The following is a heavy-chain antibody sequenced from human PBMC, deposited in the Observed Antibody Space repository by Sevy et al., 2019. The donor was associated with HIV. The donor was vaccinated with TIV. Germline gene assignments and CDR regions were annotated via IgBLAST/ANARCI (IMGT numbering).Heavy chain of an antibody. Sequence: GGSLRLSCAASGFTFNTHAMNWVRQAPGKGLEWVSVISGPGYGPNYADSVKGRFTISRDNSKNTLYLQMNSLRDDDTALYYCAKALNPALESMLEVNLRSLKGFDVWGQGTMVTVSS. J-gene: IGHJ3*01. CDR1: GFTFNTHA. D-gene: IGHD3-22*01. CDR2: ISGPGYGP. CDR3: AKALNPALESMLEVNLRSLKGFDV. V-gene: IGHV3-23*01.